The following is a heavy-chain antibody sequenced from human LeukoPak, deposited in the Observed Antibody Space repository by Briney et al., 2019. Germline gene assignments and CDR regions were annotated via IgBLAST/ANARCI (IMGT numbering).Heavy chain of an antibody. V-gene: IGHV1-69*01. Sequence: SVKVSCKASGGTFSSYAISWVRQAPGQGLEWMGGIIPIFGTANYAQKFQGRVTITADESTSTAYMELSSLRSEDTAVYYCARDFPLVVGATTDYFDYWGQGTLVSVSS. J-gene: IGHJ4*02. CDR2: IIPIFGTA. CDR3: ARDFPLVVGATTDYFDY. D-gene: IGHD1-26*01. CDR1: GGTFSSYA.